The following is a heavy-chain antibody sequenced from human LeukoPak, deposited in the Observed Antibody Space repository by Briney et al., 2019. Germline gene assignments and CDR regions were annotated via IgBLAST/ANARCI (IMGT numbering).Heavy chain of an antibody. J-gene: IGHJ4*02. D-gene: IGHD3-10*01. CDR1: GGSFSGYY. CDR3: ARDPSRWFGELFYGY. Sequence: LSLTCAVYGGSFSGYYWSWIRQAPGKGLEWVSYISSSGSTIYYADSVKGRFTISRDNAKNSLYLQMNSLRAEDTAVYYCARDPSRWFGELFYGYWGQGTLVTVSS. V-gene: IGHV3-11*01. CDR2: ISSSGSTI.